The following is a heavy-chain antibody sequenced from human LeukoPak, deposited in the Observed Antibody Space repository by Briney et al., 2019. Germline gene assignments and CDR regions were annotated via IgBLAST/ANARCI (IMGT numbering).Heavy chain of an antibody. CDR1: GGSISSYY. CDR2: IYTSGST. J-gene: IGHJ6*02. CDR3: ARGASFFIYGGKGDYGMDV. V-gene: IGHV4-4*07. Sequence: SETLSLTCTVSGGSISSYYWSWIRQPAGKGLEWIGRIYTSGSTNYNPSLKSRVTMSVDTSKNQFSLKLSSVTAADTAVYYCARGASFFIYGGKGDYGMDVWGQGTTVTVSS. D-gene: IGHD4-23*01.